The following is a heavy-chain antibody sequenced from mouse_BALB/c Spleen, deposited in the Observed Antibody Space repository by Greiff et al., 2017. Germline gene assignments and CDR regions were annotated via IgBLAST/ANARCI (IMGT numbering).Heavy chain of an antibody. CDR3: ARFHPLYYGNPYAMDY. D-gene: IGHD2-1*01. J-gene: IGHJ4*01. CDR2: ISYSGST. V-gene: IGHV3-8*02. CDR1: GDSITSGY. Sequence: VQLKESGPSLVKPSQTLSLTCSVTGDSITSGYWNWIRKFPGNKLEYMGYISYSGSTYYNPSLKSRISITRDTSKNQYYLQLNSVTTEDTATYYCARFHPLYYGNPYAMDYWGQGTSVTVSS.